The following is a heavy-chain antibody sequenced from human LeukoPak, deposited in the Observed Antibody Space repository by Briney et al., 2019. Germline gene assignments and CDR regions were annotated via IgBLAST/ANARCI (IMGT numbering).Heavy chain of an antibody. V-gene: IGHV3-23*01. CDR3: AAQWLVLGAFDI. CDR2: ISGVGDKI. D-gene: IGHD6-19*01. J-gene: IGHJ3*02. CDR1: GFTVSSNY. Sequence: GGSLRLSCAASGFTVSSNYMSWVRQAPGKGLEWVSVISGVGDKIYYADSVKGRFTISRDNSKNTLYLQMNSLRAEDTAVYYCAAQWLVLGAFDIWGQGTMVTVSS.